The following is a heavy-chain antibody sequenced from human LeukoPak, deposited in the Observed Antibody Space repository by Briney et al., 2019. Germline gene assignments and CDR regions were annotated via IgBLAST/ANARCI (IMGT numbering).Heavy chain of an antibody. CDR1: GGSISSGGYY. Sequence: SQTLSLTCTVSGGSISSGGYYWSWIRQHPGKGLEWIGYIYYSGSTYYNPSLKSRVTISVDTSKNQFSLKLSSVTAADTAVYYCARVTYNWNYAYYYYYMDVWGKGTTVIVSS. J-gene: IGHJ6*03. CDR2: IYYSGST. CDR3: ARVTYNWNYAYYYYYMDV. V-gene: IGHV4-31*03. D-gene: IGHD1-7*01.